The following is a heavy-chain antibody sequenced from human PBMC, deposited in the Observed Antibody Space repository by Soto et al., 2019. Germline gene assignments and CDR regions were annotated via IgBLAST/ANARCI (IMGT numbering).Heavy chain of an antibody. CDR3: AKLGTMGGFDS. V-gene: IGHV3-23*01. CDR1: GFTFSSFA. CDR2: ITFRGDYT. Sequence: EVQLLESGGGLVQPGGSLRLSCAASGFTFSSFAMSWVRQAPGKGLEWLAAITFRGDYTYYADSVKGRFTLSRDNSRNRLDLAMNSLQVEDTALYYCAKLGTMGGFDSWGQGTLLTVSS. J-gene: IGHJ4*02. D-gene: IGHD3-10*01.